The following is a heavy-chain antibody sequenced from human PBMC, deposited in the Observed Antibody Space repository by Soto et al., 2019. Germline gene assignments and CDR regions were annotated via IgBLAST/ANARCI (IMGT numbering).Heavy chain of an antibody. CDR2: ISDAGRST. V-gene: IGHV3-23*01. Sequence: EVELLESGGGLIQPGGSLRLSCAASGFTFSTYTMNCVRQAPGRGLEWISTISDAGRSTFYAGSVKGRFIVSRDHSKNTRFLEMTRLSLDDTAVYYCAKDEVATYCGLSSCHAPSFDFWGQGVLVAVSS. CDR1: GFTFSTYT. D-gene: IGHD2-21*01. J-gene: IGHJ4*02. CDR3: AKDEVATYCGLSSCHAPSFDF.